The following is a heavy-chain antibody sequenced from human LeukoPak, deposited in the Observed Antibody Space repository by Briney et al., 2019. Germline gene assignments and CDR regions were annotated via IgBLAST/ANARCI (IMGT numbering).Heavy chain of an antibody. CDR3: ARDRGSNNYCDH. Sequence: KPGGSLRLSCLASGFTFRDYYMTWIRQAPGKGLECISFISSRGTTTDYADSVRGRFTISRDNANSSLFLQMNSLRAEDTALYYCARDRGSNNYCDHRGQGTLVTVSS. CDR2: ISSRGTTT. J-gene: IGHJ4*02. CDR1: GFTFRDYY. V-gene: IGHV3-11*01. D-gene: IGHD2-2*01.